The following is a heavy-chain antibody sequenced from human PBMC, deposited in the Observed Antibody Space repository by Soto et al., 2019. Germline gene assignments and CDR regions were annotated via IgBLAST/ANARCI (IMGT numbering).Heavy chain of an antibody. V-gene: IGHV4-59*01. CDR2: IYYSGST. J-gene: IGHJ5*02. Sequence: QVQLQESGPGLVKPSETLSLTCTVSGGSISSYYWSWIRQPPGKGLEWIGYIYYSGSTNYNPSLKSRVTIPVDTSKNQFYLKLSSVTAADTAVYYCARAHRSYYDFWSGYSPGWFDPWGQGTLVTVSS. CDR3: ARAHRSYYDFWSGYSPGWFDP. CDR1: GGSISSYY. D-gene: IGHD3-3*01.